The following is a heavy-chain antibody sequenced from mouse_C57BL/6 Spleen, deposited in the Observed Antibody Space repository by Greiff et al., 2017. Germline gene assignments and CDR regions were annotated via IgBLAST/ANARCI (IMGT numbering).Heavy chain of an antibody. Sequence: VQLQQSGAELVRPGTSVKVSCKASGYAFTNYLIEWVKQRPGQGLEWIGVINPGSGGTNYNEKFKGKATLTADKSSSTAYMQLSSLTSEDSAVYFCARRNGKARFAYWGQGTLVTVSA. CDR1: GYAFTNYL. D-gene: IGHD1-3*01. J-gene: IGHJ3*01. V-gene: IGHV1-54*01. CDR3: ARRNGKARFAY. CDR2: INPGSGGT.